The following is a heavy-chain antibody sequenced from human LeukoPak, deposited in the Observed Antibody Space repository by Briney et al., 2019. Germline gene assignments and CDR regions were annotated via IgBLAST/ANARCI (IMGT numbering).Heavy chain of an antibody. CDR1: GGSFSGYY. CDR3: AREGYSSGWYRY. CDR2: INHSGST. J-gene: IGHJ4*02. Sequence: SETLSLTCAVYGGSFSGYYWSWIRQPPGKGLEWIGEINHSGSTSYNPSLKSRVTISVDTSKNQFSLKLSSVTAADTAVYYCAREGYSSGWYRYWGQGTLVTVSS. V-gene: IGHV4-34*01. D-gene: IGHD6-19*01.